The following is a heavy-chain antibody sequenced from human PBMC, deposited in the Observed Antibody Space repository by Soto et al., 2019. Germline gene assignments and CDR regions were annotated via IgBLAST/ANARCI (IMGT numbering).Heavy chain of an antibody. CDR3: AREYCSSTSCYVRYYYYYMDV. Sequence: SETLSLTCAVYGGSFSGYYWSWIRQPPGKGLEWIGEINHSGSTNYDPSLKSRVTISVDTSKNQFSLKLSSVTAADTAVYYCAREYCSSTSCYVRYYYYYMDVWGKGTTVTVSS. V-gene: IGHV4-34*01. J-gene: IGHJ6*03. D-gene: IGHD2-2*01. CDR1: GGSFSGYY. CDR2: INHSGST.